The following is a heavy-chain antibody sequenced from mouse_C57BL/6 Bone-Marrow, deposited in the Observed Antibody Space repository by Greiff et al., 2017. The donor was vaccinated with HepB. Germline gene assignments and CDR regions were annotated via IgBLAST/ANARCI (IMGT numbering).Heavy chain of an antibody. J-gene: IGHJ2*01. CDR2: IYPGDGDT. CDR3: ARFVGY. V-gene: IGHV1-82*01. Sequence: TSVKISCKASGYAFSSSWMNWVKQRPGKGLEWIGRIYPGDGDTNYNGKFKGKATLTADKSSSTAYMQLSSLTSEDSAVYFCARFVGYWGQGTTLTVSS. CDR1: GYAFSSSW.